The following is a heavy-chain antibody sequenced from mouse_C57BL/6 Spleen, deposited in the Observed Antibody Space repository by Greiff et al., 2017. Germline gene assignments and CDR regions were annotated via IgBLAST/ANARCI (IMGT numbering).Heavy chain of an antibody. CDR1: GYAFSSYW. D-gene: IGHD1-1*01. V-gene: IGHV1-80*01. Sequence: QVQLKQSGAELVKPGASVKISCKASGYAFSSYWMNWVKQRPGKGLEWIGQIYPGDGDTNYNGKFKGKATLTADKSSSTAYMQLSSLTSEDSAVYFCARGEYYGSLAYWGQGTLVTVSA. J-gene: IGHJ3*01. CDR3: ARGEYYGSLAY. CDR2: IYPGDGDT.